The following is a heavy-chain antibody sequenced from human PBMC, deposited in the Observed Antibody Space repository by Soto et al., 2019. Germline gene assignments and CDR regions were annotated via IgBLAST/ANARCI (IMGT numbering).Heavy chain of an antibody. CDR3: ARDSVVTAAYDFDY. CDR2: ISYDGSNK. CDR1: GFTFSSYA. J-gene: IGHJ4*02. D-gene: IGHD2-21*02. Sequence: QVQLVESGGGVVQPGRSLRLSCAASGFTFSSYAMHWVRQAPGKGLEWVAVISYDGSNKYYADSVKGRFTISRDNSNNTLYLQMSSLRAEDTAVYYCARDSVVTAAYDFDYWGQGTLVTVSS. V-gene: IGHV3-30-3*01.